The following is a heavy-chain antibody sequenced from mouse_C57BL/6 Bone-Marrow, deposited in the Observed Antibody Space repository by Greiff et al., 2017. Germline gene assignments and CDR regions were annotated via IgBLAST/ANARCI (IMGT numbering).Heavy chain of an antibody. CDR3: AREESNYDYYAMDY. J-gene: IGHJ4*01. V-gene: IGHV1-82*01. CDR2: LYPGDGDT. D-gene: IGHD2-5*01. CDR1: GYAFSSSW. Sequence: VQLQQSGPELVKPGASVKISCKASGYAFSSSWLNWVKQRPGKGLEWIGRLYPGDGDTNYNGKLTGKATLTADNSSSTAYMQLSSLTSEDSAVYFCAREESNYDYYAMDYWGQGTSVTVSS.